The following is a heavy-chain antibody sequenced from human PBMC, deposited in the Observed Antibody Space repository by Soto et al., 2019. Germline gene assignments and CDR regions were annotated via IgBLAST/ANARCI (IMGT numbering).Heavy chain of an antibody. CDR2: INHSGST. CDR3: AKNRIAAANLDY. CDR1: GGSFSGYY. V-gene: IGHV4-34*01. Sequence: SETLSLTCAVYGGSFSGYYWSWIRQPPGKGLEWIGEINHSGSTNYNPSLKSRVTISVDTSKNQFSLKLSSVTAADTAVYYCAKNRIAAANLDYWGRGTLVTVSS. D-gene: IGHD6-13*01. J-gene: IGHJ4*02.